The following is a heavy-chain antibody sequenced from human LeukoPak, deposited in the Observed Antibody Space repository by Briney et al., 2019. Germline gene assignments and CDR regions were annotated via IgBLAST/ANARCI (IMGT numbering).Heavy chain of an antibody. CDR3: APFGVVTFSFDY. J-gene: IGHJ4*02. CDR1: GYTFTSYD. Sequence: ASVKVSCKASGYTFTSYDINWVRQATGQGLEWMGWINPNSGGTNYAQKFQGRVTMTRDTSISTAYMELSRLRSDDTAVYYCAPFGVVTFSFDYWGQGTLVTVSS. CDR2: INPNSGGT. V-gene: IGHV1-2*02. D-gene: IGHD3-3*01.